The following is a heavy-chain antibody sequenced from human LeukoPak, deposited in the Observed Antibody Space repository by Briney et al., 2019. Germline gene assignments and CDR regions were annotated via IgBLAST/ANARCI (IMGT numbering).Heavy chain of an antibody. CDR1: GYTFTSYG. V-gene: IGHV1-18*01. J-gene: IGHJ4*02. D-gene: IGHD3-22*01. CDR3: ARGDYYYDSSGSWGY. CDR2: ISAYNGNT. Sequence: ASVKVSCKASGYTFTSYGISWVRQAPGRGLEWMGWISAYNGNTNYAQKLQGRVTMTTDTSTSTAYMELRSLRSDDTAVYYCARGDYYYDSSGSWGYWGQGTLVTVSS.